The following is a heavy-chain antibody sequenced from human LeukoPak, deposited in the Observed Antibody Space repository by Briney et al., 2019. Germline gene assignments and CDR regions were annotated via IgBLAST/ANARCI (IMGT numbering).Heavy chain of an antibody. V-gene: IGHV1-3*01. D-gene: IGHD1-26*01. J-gene: IGHJ3*02. CDR2: INAGNGNT. CDR3: ARASSGSNRLFDI. Sequence: ASVKVSCKASGYTFTSYAMHWVRQAPGQRLEWMGWINAGNGNTKYSQKFQGRVTITRDTSASTAYMELSSLRSEDTAVYYCARASSGSNRLFDIWGQGTMVTVSS. CDR1: GYTFTSYA.